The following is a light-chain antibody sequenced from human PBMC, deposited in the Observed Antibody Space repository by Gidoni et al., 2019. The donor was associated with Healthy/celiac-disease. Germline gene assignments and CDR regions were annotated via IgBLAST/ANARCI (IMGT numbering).Light chain of an antibody. CDR2: GAS. V-gene: IGKV3-15*01. CDR3: QQYNNWPPA. Sequence: EIVMTQSTATLSVSPGERATLSCRASQSVSSYLAWYQQKPGQAPRLLIYGASTRATGIPARFSGSGSGTEFTLTISSLQSEDFAVYYCQQYNNWPPAFGGGTKVEIK. J-gene: IGKJ4*01. CDR1: QSVSSY.